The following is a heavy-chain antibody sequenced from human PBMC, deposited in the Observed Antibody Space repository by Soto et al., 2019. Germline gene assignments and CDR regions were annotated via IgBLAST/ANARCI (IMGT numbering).Heavy chain of an antibody. CDR1: GDSVSSNSAS. CDR3: AKGDNLGPKTGYAFDP. J-gene: IGHJ5*02. CDR2: TYFRSKWYN. D-gene: IGHD5-12*01. V-gene: IGHV6-1*01. Sequence: TLSLTCAISGDSVSSNSASXXWIRQSPSRGLEWLGRTYFRSKWYNDYAVSVKSRIIINPDTSNNQFSLQLNSVTPEDTAVYFCAKGDNLGPKTGYAFDPWGQGIMVTVSS.